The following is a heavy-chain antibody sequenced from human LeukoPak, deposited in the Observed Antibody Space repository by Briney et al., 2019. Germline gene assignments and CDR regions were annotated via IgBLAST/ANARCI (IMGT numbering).Heavy chain of an antibody. CDR2: IYYSGST. J-gene: IGHJ4*02. D-gene: IGHD2-2*01. V-gene: IGHV4-59*01. CDR3: ARAECSSTSCYGYFDY. Sequence: TSETLSLTCTVSGGSISSYYWSWIRQPPGKGLEWIGYIYYSGSTNYNPSLKSRVTISVDTSKNQFSLKLSSVTAADTAVYYCARAECSSTSCYGYFDYWGQGTLVTVSS. CDR1: GGSISSYY.